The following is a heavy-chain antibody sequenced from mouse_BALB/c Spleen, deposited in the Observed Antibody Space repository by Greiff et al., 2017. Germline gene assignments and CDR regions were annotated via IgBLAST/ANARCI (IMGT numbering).Heavy chain of an antibody. V-gene: IGHV3-2*02. CDR1: GYSITSDYA. CDR2: ISYSGST. CDR3: AREGGITTGWYFDV. J-gene: IGHJ1*01. Sequence: VQLKESGPGLVKPSQSLSLTCTVTGYSITSDYAWTWIRQFPGNKLEWMGYISYSGSTSYNPSLKSRISITRDTSKNQFFLQLNSVTTKDTATYYCAREGGITTGWYFDVWGAGTTVTVSS. D-gene: IGHD2-4*01.